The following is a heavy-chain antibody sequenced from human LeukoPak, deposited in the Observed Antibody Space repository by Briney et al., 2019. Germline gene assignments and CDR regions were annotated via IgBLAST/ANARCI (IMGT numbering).Heavy chain of an antibody. CDR3: AKDSPPYDFWSGYYPDAFDI. V-gene: IGHV3-23*01. CDR1: GFTFSSYA. CDR2: ISGSGGST. J-gene: IGHJ3*02. Sequence: GGSLRLSCAASGFTFSSYAMSWVRQAPGKGLEWVSAISGSGGSTYYADSVKGRFTISRDNSKNTLYLQMNSLRAEDTAVYYCAKDSPPYDFWSGYYPDAFDIWGQGTMVTVSS. D-gene: IGHD3-3*01.